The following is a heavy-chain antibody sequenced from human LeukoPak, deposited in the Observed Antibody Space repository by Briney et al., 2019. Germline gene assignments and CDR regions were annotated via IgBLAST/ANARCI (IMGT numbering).Heavy chain of an antibody. CDR3: AKTTAGNSSGRYPGWPVDY. V-gene: IGHV3-23*01. CDR2: VSGSGGIT. J-gene: IGHJ4*02. D-gene: IGHD6-19*01. CDR1: GFTFNSYA. Sequence: GGSLRLSCAASGFTFNSYAMTWVRQAPGKGLELVSHVSGSGGITYYADSVKGRFTISRDNSKNTLYLQMNSLRAEDTAVYYCAKTTAGNSSGRYPGWPVDYWGQGTLVTVSS.